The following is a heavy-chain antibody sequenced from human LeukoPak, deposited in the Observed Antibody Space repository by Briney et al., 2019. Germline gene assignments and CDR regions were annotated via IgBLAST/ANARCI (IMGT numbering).Heavy chain of an antibody. CDR3: AREEPKVRGVINRDYYYGMDV. Sequence: SETLSLTCTVSGGSISSSSYYWGWIRQPPGKGPEWIGSIYYSGSTYYNPSLKSRVTISVDKSKNQFSLELSSVTAADTAVYYCAREEPKVRGVINRDYYYGMDVWGQGTTVTVSS. CDR1: GGSISSSSYY. D-gene: IGHD3-10*01. V-gene: IGHV4-39*07. CDR2: IYYSGST. J-gene: IGHJ6*02.